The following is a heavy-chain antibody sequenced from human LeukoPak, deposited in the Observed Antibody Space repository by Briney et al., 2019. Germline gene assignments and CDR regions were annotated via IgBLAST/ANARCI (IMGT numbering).Heavy chain of an antibody. CDR3: ARDRGYSSSWSIDY. V-gene: IGHV1-2*02. D-gene: IGHD6-13*01. J-gene: IGHJ4*02. CDR1: GYTFTGYY. CDR2: INPNSGGT. Sequence: ASVEVSCKASGYTFTGYYMHWVRQAPGQGLEWMGWINPNSGGTNYAQKFQGRVTMTRDTSISTAYMELSRLRSDDTAVYYCARDRGYSSSWSIDYWGQGTLVTVSS.